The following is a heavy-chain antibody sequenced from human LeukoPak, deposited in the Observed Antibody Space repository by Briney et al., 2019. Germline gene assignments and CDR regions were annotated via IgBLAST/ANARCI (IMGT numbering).Heavy chain of an antibody. CDR1: GASITTTSLY. V-gene: IGHV4-39*07. Sequence: SETLSLTCNVSGASITTTSLYWGWIRQPPGKALEWIGSVFFVGTTHYNPSLKSRVTISVDTSKNQFSLKLSSVTAADTAVYYCARADSYGSGSYYNLHYYYYMDVWGKGTTVTVSS. D-gene: IGHD3-10*01. CDR3: ARADSYGSGSYYNLHYYYYMDV. CDR2: VFFVGTT. J-gene: IGHJ6*03.